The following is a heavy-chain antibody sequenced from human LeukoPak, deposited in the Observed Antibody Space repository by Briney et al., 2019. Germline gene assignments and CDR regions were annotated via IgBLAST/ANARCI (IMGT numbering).Heavy chain of an antibody. CDR1: GFTFRDYA. Sequence: GGSLRLSCAGSGFTFRDYAMSWVRQPPGKGLEWVSTIKNGAHTTNYADSVKGRLTTSRDDSMNTLFLQMNSLRAEDTAVYYGARDDDLWGARAFAIWGQGTMVTVSS. J-gene: IGHJ3*02. V-gene: IGHV3-23*01. CDR3: ARDDDLWGARAFAI. CDR2: IKNGAHTT. D-gene: IGHD3-3*01.